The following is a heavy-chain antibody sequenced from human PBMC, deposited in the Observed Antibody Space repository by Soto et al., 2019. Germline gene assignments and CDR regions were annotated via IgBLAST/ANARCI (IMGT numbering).Heavy chain of an antibody. Sequence: ASVKVSCKASGGTFSNYAISWVRQAPGQGLEWMGGIIPIFDTSNYAQKFQCRVTISADKSTSTSYMELSSLRSDDTAVYYCASEYYGSGRQSYDYWGQGTLVTVSS. CDR2: IIPIFDTS. J-gene: IGHJ4*02. CDR1: GGTFSNYA. CDR3: ASEYYGSGRQSYDY. D-gene: IGHD3-10*01. V-gene: IGHV1-69*06.